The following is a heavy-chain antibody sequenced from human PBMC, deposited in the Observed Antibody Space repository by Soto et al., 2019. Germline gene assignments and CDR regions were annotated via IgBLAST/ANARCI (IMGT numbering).Heavy chain of an antibody. V-gene: IGHV3-23*01. J-gene: IGHJ4*02. D-gene: IGHD3-3*01. CDR1: GFTFSSYA. Sequence: GGSLRLSCAASGFTFSSYAMSWVRQAPGKGLEWVSAISGSGGSTYYADSVKGRFTISRDNSKNTLYLQMNSLRAEDTAVYYCAKTTYYDFWSGPSMGYWGQGTLVTVSS. CDR2: ISGSGGST. CDR3: AKTTYYDFWSGPSMGY.